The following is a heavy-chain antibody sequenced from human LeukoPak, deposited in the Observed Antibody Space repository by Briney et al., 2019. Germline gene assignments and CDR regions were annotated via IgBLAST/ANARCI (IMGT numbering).Heavy chain of an antibody. CDR1: GFTVSSNY. J-gene: IGHJ1*01. D-gene: IGHD3-22*01. CDR3: VRTSPDYYDSSGYPRAEYFQY. CDR2: IYSGGST. V-gene: IGHV3-53*01. Sequence: GGSLRLSCAASGFTVSSNYMSWVRQAPGKGLEWVSVIYSGGSTYYADSVKGRFTISRDNSKNTLYLQMNSLRAEDTAVYYCVRTSPDYYDSSGYPRAEYFQYWGQGTLVSVSS.